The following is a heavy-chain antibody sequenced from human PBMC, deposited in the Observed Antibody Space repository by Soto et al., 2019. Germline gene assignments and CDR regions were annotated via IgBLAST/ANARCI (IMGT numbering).Heavy chain of an antibody. CDR2: IKQDGSEK. CDR3: ARDRGYCSSTSCSSTGMDV. V-gene: IGHV3-7*01. D-gene: IGHD2-2*01. Sequence: EVQLVESGGGLVQPGGSLRLSCAASGFTFSSYWMSWVRQAPGKGLEWVANIKQDGSEKYYVDSVKGRFTISRDNAKNSLYLQMNSLRAEDTAVYYCARDRGYCSSTSCSSTGMDVWGQGTTVTVSS. J-gene: IGHJ6*02. CDR1: GFTFSSYW.